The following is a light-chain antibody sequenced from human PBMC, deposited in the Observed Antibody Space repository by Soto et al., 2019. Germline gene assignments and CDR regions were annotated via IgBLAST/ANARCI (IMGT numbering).Light chain of an antibody. CDR3: QQYNNCLLFT. J-gene: IGKJ3*01. CDR1: QSVSSN. Sequence: EIVMTQSPATLSVSPGERATLSCRASQSVSSNLAWYQQKPGQAPRLLIYGASTRATGIPARFSGSGSGTEFTLTISSLQSEDFVVYYCQQYNNCLLFTFGPGTKVDIK. V-gene: IGKV3-15*01. CDR2: GAS.